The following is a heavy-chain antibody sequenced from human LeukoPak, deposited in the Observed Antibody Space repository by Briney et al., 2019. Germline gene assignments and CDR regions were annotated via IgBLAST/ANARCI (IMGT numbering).Heavy chain of an antibody. Sequence: GRSLRPSCAASGFTFSSYGMHWVRQAPGKGLEWVAVIWYDGSNKYYADSVKGRFTISRDNSKNTLYLQMNSLRAEDTAVYYCARVRDGSSWYVNYFDYWGQGTLVTVSS. CDR2: IWYDGSNK. CDR3: ARVRDGSSWYVNYFDY. J-gene: IGHJ4*02. V-gene: IGHV3-33*01. D-gene: IGHD6-13*01. CDR1: GFTFSSYG.